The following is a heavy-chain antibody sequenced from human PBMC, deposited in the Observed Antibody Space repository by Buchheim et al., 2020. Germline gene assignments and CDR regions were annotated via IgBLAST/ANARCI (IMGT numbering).Heavy chain of an antibody. CDR3: AREEVYCSGGSCYLANPYYGMDV. D-gene: IGHD2-15*01. V-gene: IGHV3-48*04. J-gene: IGHJ6*02. Sequence: EVPLVESGGGLVQPGGSLRLSCAASGFTFSSYSMNWVRQAPGKGLEWVSYISSSSSTIYYADSVKGRFTISRDNAKNSLYLQMNSLRAEDTAVYYCAREEVYCSGGSCYLANPYYGMDVWGQGTT. CDR1: GFTFSSYS. CDR2: ISSSSSTI.